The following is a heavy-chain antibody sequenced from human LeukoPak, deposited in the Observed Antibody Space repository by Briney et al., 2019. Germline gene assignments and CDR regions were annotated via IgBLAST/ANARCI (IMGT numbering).Heavy chain of an antibody. CDR1: GGSISSSSYY. D-gene: IGHD3-3*01. J-gene: IGHJ4*02. V-gene: IGHV4-39*01. CDR3: ARWVGGVAAITDY. CDR2: MSYSGNT. Sequence: SETLSLTCTVSGGSISSSSYYWGWIRQPPGKGLESIGSMSYSGNTYYNPSLKTRVTISVDTSKNQFSLKVTSVTAADTAVYYCARWVGGVAAITDYWGQGTLVSVSS.